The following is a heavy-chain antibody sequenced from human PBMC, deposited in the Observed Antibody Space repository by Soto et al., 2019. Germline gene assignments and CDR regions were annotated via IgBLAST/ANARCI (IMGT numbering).Heavy chain of an antibody. CDR2: ISAGSLFI. J-gene: IGHJ4*02. V-gene: IGHV3-21*01. CDR3: ARSPGVGVRGAY. D-gene: IGHD3-16*01. Sequence: GGSLRLSCAGSGFTFSVYNINWVRQAPGKGLEWVSSISAGSLFIYQPDSMKGRFTISRDDARNSVYLQMNSLTAEDTAVYYCARSPGVGVRGAYWGQGTLVTVSS. CDR1: GFTFSVYN.